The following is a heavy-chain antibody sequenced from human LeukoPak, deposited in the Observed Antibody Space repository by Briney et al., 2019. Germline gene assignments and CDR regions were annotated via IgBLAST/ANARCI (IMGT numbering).Heavy chain of an antibody. CDR3: ARDYGDYKFDY. J-gene: IGHJ4*02. Sequence: GGSLRLSCAASGFTFSSYAMSWVRQAPGKGLEWVSAISGSGGSTYYADSMKGRFTISRDNSKNTLYLQMNSLRAEDTAVYYCARDYGDYKFDYWGQGTLVTVSS. CDR2: ISGSGGST. CDR1: GFTFSSYA. D-gene: IGHD4-17*01. V-gene: IGHV3-23*01.